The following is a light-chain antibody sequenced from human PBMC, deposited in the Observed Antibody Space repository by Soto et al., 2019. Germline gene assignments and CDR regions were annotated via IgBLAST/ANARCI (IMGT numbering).Light chain of an antibody. CDR2: AAS. Sequence: DIQMTQSPSSLSASVGDRVTITCRASQGISNYLAWYQQKPGKVPKLLIYAASTLQSGVPSRFSGSGSGTDFTLTISSLQPEDVATYYCQKDNSAPRKTWTFSKGTKVEIK. CDR1: QGISNY. V-gene: IGKV1-27*01. CDR3: QKDNSAPRKTWT. J-gene: IGKJ1*01.